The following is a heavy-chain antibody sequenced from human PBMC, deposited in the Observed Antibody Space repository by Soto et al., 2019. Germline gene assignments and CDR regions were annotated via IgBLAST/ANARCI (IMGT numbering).Heavy chain of an antibody. CDR3: ALLLEWPQTSLISYFDN. V-gene: IGHV2-26*01. J-gene: IGHJ4*02. CDR2: IFSNDEK. D-gene: IGHD3-3*01. CDR1: GFSLSNARMG. Sequence: SGATLGNPEENLTQAWTVSGFSLSNARMGVRWTRQPPGKALEGVAQIFSNDEKTYSTSLKSRLTLSKDTSKSQVVLTMTNMDPVDTATYYCALLLEWPQTSLISYFDNLGQGTLLPVSS.